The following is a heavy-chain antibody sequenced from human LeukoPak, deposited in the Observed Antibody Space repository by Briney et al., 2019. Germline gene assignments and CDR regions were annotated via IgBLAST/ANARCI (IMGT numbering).Heavy chain of an antibody. CDR2: FDPEDGET. J-gene: IGHJ3*02. Sequence: ASVKVSCKVSGYTLTELSMHWVRQAPGKGLEWMGGFDPEDGETIYAQKFQGRVTMTEDTSTDTAYMKLSSLRSEDTAVYYCATPHAVTIREDAFDIWGQGTMVTVSS. V-gene: IGHV1-24*01. CDR3: ATPHAVTIREDAFDI. D-gene: IGHD4-17*01. CDR1: GYTLTELS.